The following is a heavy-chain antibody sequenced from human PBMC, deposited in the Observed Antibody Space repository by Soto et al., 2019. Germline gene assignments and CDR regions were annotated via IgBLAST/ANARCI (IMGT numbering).Heavy chain of an antibody. V-gene: IGHV3-30*18. Sequence: PGGSLRLSCAASGFTFSTYGMHWVRQAPGKGLEWVAAMSYDGTKEYYVDSVKGRFTISRDNSRNTLFLQLNSLRAEDTAVYYCAKEYGSTWIDHWGQGTLVTSPQ. D-gene: IGHD6-13*01. J-gene: IGHJ4*02. CDR1: GFTFSTYG. CDR2: MSYDGTKE. CDR3: AKEYGSTWIDH.